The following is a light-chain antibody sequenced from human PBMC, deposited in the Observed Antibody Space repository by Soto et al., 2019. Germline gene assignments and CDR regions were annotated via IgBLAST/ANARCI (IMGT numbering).Light chain of an antibody. CDR1: SSDVGGYNY. CDR3: SSYTSSTTEV. Sequence: QSVLTQPASGSGSPGQSIAISCTGTSSDVGGYNYVSWYQQHPGKAPKLMIYDVSSRPSGVSNRFSGSKSGNTASLTISGLQAGDEADYYCSSYTSSTTEVFGTGTKLTVL. CDR2: DVS. V-gene: IGLV2-14*03. J-gene: IGLJ1*01.